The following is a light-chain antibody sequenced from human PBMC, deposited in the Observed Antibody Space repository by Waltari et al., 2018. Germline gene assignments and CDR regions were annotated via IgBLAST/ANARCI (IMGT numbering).Light chain of an antibody. Sequence: EIVLTQSPGTLSLSPGERATLSCRPSPYVSSSYLAWYQQKPGQAPRLLIYGASFRAAGIPERFSGSGSGTDFTLTISRLEPEDFAVFYCLQYGSPPFTFGPGTKVEIK. CDR3: LQYGSPPFT. J-gene: IGKJ3*01. V-gene: IGKV3-20*01. CDR1: PYVSSSY. CDR2: GAS.